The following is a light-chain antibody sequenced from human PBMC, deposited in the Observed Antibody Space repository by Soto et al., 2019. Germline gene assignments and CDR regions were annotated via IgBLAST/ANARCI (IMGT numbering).Light chain of an antibody. CDR2: EVS. V-gene: IGLV2-14*01. CDR1: SSDVGGYNY. J-gene: IGLJ2*01. Sequence: QSALTQPASVSGSPGQSITISCTGTSSDVGGYNYVSWYQHHPGKVPKLMIYEVSNRPSGGSNRFSGSKSGNTASLTISGLQAEDEADYYCSSYTTSTAVVFGGGTNVTVL. CDR3: SSYTTSTAVV.